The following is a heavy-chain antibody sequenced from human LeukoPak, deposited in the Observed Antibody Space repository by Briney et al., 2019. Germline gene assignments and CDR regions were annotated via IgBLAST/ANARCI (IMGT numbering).Heavy chain of an antibody. Sequence: GASVKVSCKASGGTFSSYAIVWVRQAPGQGLEWMGRIIPIFGTANYAQKFQGRVTITTDESTSTAYMELSSLRSEDTAVYYCARGGYSSSWYGSYWFEQWGEGPLVTVSS. V-gene: IGHV1-69*05. J-gene: IGHJ5*02. CDR2: IIPIFGTA. D-gene: IGHD6-13*01. CDR1: GGTFSSYA. CDR3: ARGGYSSSWYGSYWFEQ.